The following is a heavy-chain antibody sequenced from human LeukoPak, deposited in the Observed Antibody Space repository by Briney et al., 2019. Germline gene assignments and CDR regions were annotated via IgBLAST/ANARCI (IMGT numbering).Heavy chain of an antibody. D-gene: IGHD3-22*01. Sequence: PSGTLSLTCVVSGASVSSSHWNWIRQLPGKGLEWIGCLSYTGKTDYNPSLTSRVTISLDTSKNQVSLKVRSVTAADTAIYYCSEGYFEPFDHWGQGTLVTVSS. CDR1: GASVSSSH. J-gene: IGHJ4*02. V-gene: IGHV4-59*02. CDR2: LSYTGKT. CDR3: SEGYFEPFDH.